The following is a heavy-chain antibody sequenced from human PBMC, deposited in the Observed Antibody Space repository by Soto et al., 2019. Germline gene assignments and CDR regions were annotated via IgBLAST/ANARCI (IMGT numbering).Heavy chain of an antibody. Sequence: PGGSLRLSCAASGFTFSSYGMHWVRQAPGKGLEWVAVIWYDGSNKYYADSVKGRFTISRDNSKNTLYLQMNSLRAEDTAVYYWARDRGVVPAAILGDYYYGMDVWGQGTTVTVSS. J-gene: IGHJ6*02. CDR1: GFTFSSYG. CDR3: ARDRGVVPAAILGDYYYGMDV. D-gene: IGHD2-2*01. CDR2: IWYDGSNK. V-gene: IGHV3-33*01.